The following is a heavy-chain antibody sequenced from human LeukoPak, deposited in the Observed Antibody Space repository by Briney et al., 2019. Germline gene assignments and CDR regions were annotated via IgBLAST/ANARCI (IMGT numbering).Heavy chain of an antibody. CDR2: ISYDGSNK. Sequence: GGSLRLSCAASGFTFSSYAMHWVRQAPGKGLEWVAVISYDGSNKYYADSVKGRFTISRDNSKNTLYLQMNSLRAEDTAVYYCARDRRITMVRGPIDYWGQGTLVTVSS. V-gene: IGHV3-30-3*01. CDR3: ARDRRITMVRGPIDY. D-gene: IGHD3-10*01. J-gene: IGHJ4*02. CDR1: GFTFSSYA.